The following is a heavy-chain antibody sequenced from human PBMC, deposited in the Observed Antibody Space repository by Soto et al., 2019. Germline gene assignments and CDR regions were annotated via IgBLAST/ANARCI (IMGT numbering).Heavy chain of an antibody. CDR3: TTVTTSYYYYGMDV. CDR1: GFTFGDYA. J-gene: IGHJ6*02. Sequence: EVQLVESGGGLVQPGRSLRLSCTASGFTFGDYAMSWVRQAPGKGLEWVGFIRSKAYGRTTEYAASVKGRFTISRDDSKSIAYLQMNSLKTEDTAVYYCTTVTTSYYYYGMDVWGQGTTVTVSS. D-gene: IGHD4-17*01. V-gene: IGHV3-49*04. CDR2: IRSKAYGRTT.